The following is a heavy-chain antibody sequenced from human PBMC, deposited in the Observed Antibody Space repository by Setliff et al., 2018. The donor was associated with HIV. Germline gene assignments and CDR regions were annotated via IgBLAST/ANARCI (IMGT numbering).Heavy chain of an antibody. Sequence: SETLSLTCTVSGGSISSSSYYWGWIRQPPGKELEWIGYMYTSGSTNYNPSLKSRVTISVDTSKNQFSLKLSSVTAADTAVYYCARGHCSSTSCYSYAFDIWGQGTMVTVSS. CDR3: ARGHCSSTSCYSYAFDI. D-gene: IGHD2-2*01. CDR2: MYTSGST. CDR1: GGSISSSSYY. V-gene: IGHV4-61*05. J-gene: IGHJ3*02.